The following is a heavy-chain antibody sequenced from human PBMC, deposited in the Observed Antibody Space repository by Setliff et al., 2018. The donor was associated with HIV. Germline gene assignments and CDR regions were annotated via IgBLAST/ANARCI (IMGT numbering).Heavy chain of an antibody. D-gene: IGHD1-1*01. CDR1: GYIFTNYG. V-gene: IGHV1-18*01. CDR2: ITGYNGNT. CDR3: ARVGPESLPYTWDDEADTFDI. J-gene: IGHJ3*02. Sequence: ASVKVSCKASGYIFTNYGISWVRQAPGQGLEGMGWITGYNGNTNYAEQFQGRVTMTIDTSTSTAYLELRSLRSDYTAVYYCARVGPESLPYTWDDEADTFDIWGQGTMVTVSS.